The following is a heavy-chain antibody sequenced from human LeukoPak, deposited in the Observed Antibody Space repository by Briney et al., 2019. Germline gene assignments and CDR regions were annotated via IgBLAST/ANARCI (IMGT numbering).Heavy chain of an antibody. CDR1: GFTFSSYG. D-gene: IGHD2-15*01. V-gene: IGHV3-33*06. CDR3: AKDLMGLPYCSGGSCYRNTFDY. Sequence: GGSLRLSCAASGFTFSSYGMHWVRQAPGKGLEWVAVIWYDGSNKYYADSVKGRFTISRDNSKNTLYLQMNSLRAEDTAVYYCAKDLMGLPYCSGGSCYRNTFDYWGQGTLVTVSS. J-gene: IGHJ4*02. CDR2: IWYDGSNK.